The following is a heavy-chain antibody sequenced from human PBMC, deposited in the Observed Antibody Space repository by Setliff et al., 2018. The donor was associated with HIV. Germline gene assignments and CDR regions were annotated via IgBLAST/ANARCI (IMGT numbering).Heavy chain of an antibody. CDR2: IDWDDDK. V-gene: IGHV2-70*11. CDR3: AHCSGSGCYGLGV. Sequence: SGPTLVNPTQTLTLTCTFSGFSLSTSAMCVSWIRQPPGKALEWLARIDWDDDKYYSTSLKTRLTISKDTSKNQVLLTMTSLDPVDTATYYSAHCSGSGCYGLGVWGPGTTVTVSS. CDR1: GFSLSTSAMC. D-gene: IGHD3-10*01. J-gene: IGHJ6*01.